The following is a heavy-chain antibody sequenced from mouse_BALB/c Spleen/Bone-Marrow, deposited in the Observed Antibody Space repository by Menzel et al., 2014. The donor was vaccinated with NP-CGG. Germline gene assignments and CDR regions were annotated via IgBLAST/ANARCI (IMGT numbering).Heavy chain of an antibody. Sequence: EVQLQQSGPELVKPGASVKMSCKASEYTFTSYVMHWVKQKPGQGLEWVGYINPYNDGTKYNEKFKGKATLTSDKSSSTAYMELSSLTSEDSAVYYCARWGIIYYYGSSPYAMDYWGQGTSVTVSS. D-gene: IGHD1-1*01. CDR1: EYTFTSYV. CDR3: ARWGIIYYYGSSPYAMDY. J-gene: IGHJ4*01. V-gene: IGHV1-14*01. CDR2: INPYNDGT.